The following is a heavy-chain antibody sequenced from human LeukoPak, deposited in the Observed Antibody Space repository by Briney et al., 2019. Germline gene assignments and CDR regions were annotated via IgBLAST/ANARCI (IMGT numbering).Heavy chain of an antibody. CDR1: GGSISSYY. D-gene: IGHD1-26*01. V-gene: IGHV4-59*01. CDR2: IYYSGST. CDR3: ARGGGSYYSPDY. J-gene: IGHJ4*02. Sequence: PSETLSLTCTVSGGSISSYYWSWIRQPPGKGLEWIGYIYYSGSTNYNPSLKSRVTISVDTSKNQFSLKLSSVTAADTAVYYCARGGGSYYSPDYWGQGTLVTVSS.